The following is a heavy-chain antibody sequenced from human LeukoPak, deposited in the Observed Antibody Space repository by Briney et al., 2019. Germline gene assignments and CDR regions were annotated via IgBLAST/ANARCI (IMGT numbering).Heavy chain of an antibody. CDR1: RGSFIDYP. CDR3: VRPDRIFGVPAAFDA. J-gene: IGHJ3*01. CDR2: IIPKYSAS. D-gene: IGHD3-3*02. V-gene: IGHV1-69*01. Sequence: GSSVKVSCKASRGSFIDYPINWVRQAPGQGLEWLGGIIPKYSASNYAQAFQGRVTLTADESTNTVYMEMSGLRPDDTAVYYCVRPDRIFGVPAAFDAWGQGTLVAVSS.